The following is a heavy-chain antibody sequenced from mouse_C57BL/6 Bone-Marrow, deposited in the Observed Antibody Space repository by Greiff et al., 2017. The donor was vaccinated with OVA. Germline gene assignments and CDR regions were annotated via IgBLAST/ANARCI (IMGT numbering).Heavy chain of an antibody. V-gene: IGHV1-26*01. CDR3: ARGGFLWYFDV. CDR1: GYTFTDYY. CDR2: INPNNGGT. J-gene: IGHJ1*03. Sequence: EVQLQQSGPELVKPGASVKISCKASGYTFTDYYMNWVKQSHGKSLEWIGDINPNNGGTSYNQKFKGKDTLTVDKSSSTAYMELRSLTSEDSAVYYCARGGFLWYFDVWGTGTTVTVSS.